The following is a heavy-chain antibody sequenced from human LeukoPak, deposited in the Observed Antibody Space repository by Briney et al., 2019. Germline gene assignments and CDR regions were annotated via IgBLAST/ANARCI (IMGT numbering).Heavy chain of an antibody. D-gene: IGHD3-9*01. CDR1: GGSVSSGSYY. Sequence: SETLSLTCTVSGGSVSSGSYYWSWIRQPPGKGLEWIGYIYYSGSTNYNPSLKSRVTISVDTSKNQFSLKLSSVTAADTAVYYCARGDRYYDILTGYYSGADYYYYGMDVWGQGTTVTVSS. CDR2: IYYSGST. CDR3: ARGDRYYDILTGYYSGADYYYYGMDV. V-gene: IGHV4-61*01. J-gene: IGHJ6*02.